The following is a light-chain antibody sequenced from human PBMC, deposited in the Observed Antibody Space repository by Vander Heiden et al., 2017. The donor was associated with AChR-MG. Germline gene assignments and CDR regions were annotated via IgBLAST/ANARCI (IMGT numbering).Light chain of an antibody. J-gene: IGKJ1*01. CDR3: QQSDTTPST. Sequence: DIQMTQSPSSLSASVGDRVTITCRASQSISSYLNWYQQKPGKAPKVLIYAASSLQTGVPSRFSGSGSGTDFTLTITRLQPEDFATYYCQQSDTTPSTFGQGTKVEIK. CDR2: AAS. CDR1: QSISSY. V-gene: IGKV1-39*01.